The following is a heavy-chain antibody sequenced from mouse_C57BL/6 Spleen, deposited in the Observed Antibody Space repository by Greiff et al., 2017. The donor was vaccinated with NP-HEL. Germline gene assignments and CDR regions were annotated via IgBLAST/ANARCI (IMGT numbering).Heavy chain of an antibody. CDR2: INPNNGGT. CDR1: GYTFTDYY. J-gene: IGHJ3*01. CDR3: ARGIYYGNKAWFAY. Sequence: VQLQQSGPELVKPGASVKISCKASGYTFTDYYMNWVKQSHGKSLEWIGDINPNNGGTSYNQKFKGKATLTVDKSSSTAYMELRSLTSEDSAFYYCARGIYYGNKAWFAYWGQGTLVTVSA. D-gene: IGHD2-1*01. V-gene: IGHV1-26*01.